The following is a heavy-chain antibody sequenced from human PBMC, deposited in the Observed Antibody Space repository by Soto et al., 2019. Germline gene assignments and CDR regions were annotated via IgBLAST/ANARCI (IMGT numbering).Heavy chain of an antibody. CDR3: AKDSEILCLSSAGARHES. CDR2: IDAGGGRT. J-gene: IGHJ5*01. Sequence: VGALRLSCAASGFTFASYAMAWVRQAPGKGVEWVSGIDAGGGRTYYADSVKGRFTISRDNSRNTLFLQMDNLRGEDTAIYYCAKDSEILCLSSAGARHESWVPGPLFSV. CDR1: GFTFASYA. D-gene: IGHD6-19*01. V-gene: IGHV3-23*01.